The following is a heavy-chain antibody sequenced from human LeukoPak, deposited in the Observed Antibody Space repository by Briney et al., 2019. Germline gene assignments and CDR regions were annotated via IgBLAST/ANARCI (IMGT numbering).Heavy chain of an antibody. D-gene: IGHD4-17*01. CDR3: ARVRDTVTTLYYFDY. J-gene: IGHJ4*02. CDR2: ISAYNGNR. V-gene: IGHV1-18*01. Sequence: ASVKVSCKASGYTLTRYGISWVRQAPGQGPEWMGWISAYNGNRNYAQKLQGRVTMTRETSTSTAYMELRSLRSDDTAVYYGARVRDTVTTLYYFDYWGQGTLVTVSS. CDR1: GYTLTRYG.